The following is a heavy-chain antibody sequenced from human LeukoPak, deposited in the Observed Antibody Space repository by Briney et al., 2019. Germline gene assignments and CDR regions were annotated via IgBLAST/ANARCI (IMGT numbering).Heavy chain of an antibody. CDR1: GYTFTGYY. CDR3: ARSLYYYGSGLYFDY. D-gene: IGHD3-10*01. CDR2: INPNSGGT. J-gene: IGHJ4*02. V-gene: IGHV1-2*02. Sequence: AASVKVSCKASGYTFTGYYMHWVRQAPGQGLEWMGWINPNSGGTNYAQKFQGGVTMTRDTSISTAYMELSRLRSDDTAVYYCARSLYYYGSGLYFDYWGQGTLVTVSS.